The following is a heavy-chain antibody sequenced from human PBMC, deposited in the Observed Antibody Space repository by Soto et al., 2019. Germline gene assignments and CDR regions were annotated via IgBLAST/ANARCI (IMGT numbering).Heavy chain of an antibody. J-gene: IGHJ4*02. D-gene: IGHD1-1*01. CDR1: GYTFTSYG. V-gene: IGHV1-18*01. CDR2: ISAHNGNT. CDR3: ARGRYGDY. Sequence: QVHLVQSGAEVKKPGASVKVSCKASGYTFTSYGITWVRQAPGQGLEWMGWISAHNGNTDYAQKLQGRVIVTRDTSTSTTYMELRSLRSDDTAVYSCARGRYGDYWGQGALFTVSS.